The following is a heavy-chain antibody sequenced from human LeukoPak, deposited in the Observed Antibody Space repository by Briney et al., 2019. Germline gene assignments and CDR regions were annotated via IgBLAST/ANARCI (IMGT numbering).Heavy chain of an antibody. Sequence: GGSLRLSCAASGFTFSNYAMNWVRQAPGKGLEWVSLISTSDNTHYADSVKGRFTISRDISKNTLYLQMNSLRAEDTAVYYCAKDLDSTGYFYGGDNWGQGTLVTVSS. CDR3: AKDLDSTGYFYGGDN. J-gene: IGHJ4*02. CDR1: GFTFSNYA. V-gene: IGHV3-23*01. D-gene: IGHD3-22*01. CDR2: ISTSDNT.